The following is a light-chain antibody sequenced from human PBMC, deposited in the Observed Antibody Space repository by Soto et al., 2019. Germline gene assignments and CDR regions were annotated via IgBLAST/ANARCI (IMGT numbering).Light chain of an antibody. J-gene: IGKJ1*01. CDR2: KAS. Sequence: DIQMTQSPSTLSASVGDRVTITCRASQSISSWLAWYQQKPGNAPKLLIYKASSLESGVPSRFSGSESETEFTLTISSLQPDDFATYYCQQYKSYPWTFGQGTKVEIK. CDR1: QSISSW. CDR3: QQYKSYPWT. V-gene: IGKV1-5*03.